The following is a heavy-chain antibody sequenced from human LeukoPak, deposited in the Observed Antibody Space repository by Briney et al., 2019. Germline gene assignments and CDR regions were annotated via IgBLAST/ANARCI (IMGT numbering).Heavy chain of an antibody. CDR2: ISAYSGNT. J-gene: IGHJ5*02. Sequence: ASVKVSCKAPGYTFTSYRITWVRQAPGQGLEWMGWISAYSGNTIYTQKFQGRLTMTTDTSTTTAYMELRSLRSDDTAVYYCARLELEQRSWFDPWGQGTLVTVSS. V-gene: IGHV1-18*01. CDR3: ARLELEQRSWFDP. D-gene: IGHD1/OR15-1a*01. CDR1: GYTFTSYR.